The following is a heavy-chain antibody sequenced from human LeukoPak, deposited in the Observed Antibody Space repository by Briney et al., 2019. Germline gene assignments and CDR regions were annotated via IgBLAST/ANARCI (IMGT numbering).Heavy chain of an antibody. J-gene: IGHJ4*02. V-gene: IGHV1-2*02. D-gene: IGHD2-2*01. Sequence: GASVKVSCKASGYTFTGYYMHWARQAPGQGLEWMGWINPNSGGTNYAQKFQGRVTMTRDTSISTAYMELSRLRSDDTAVYYCASSDRHVVVPAAWYWGQGTLVTVSS. CDR3: ASSDRHVVVPAAWY. CDR1: GYTFTGYY. CDR2: INPNSGGT.